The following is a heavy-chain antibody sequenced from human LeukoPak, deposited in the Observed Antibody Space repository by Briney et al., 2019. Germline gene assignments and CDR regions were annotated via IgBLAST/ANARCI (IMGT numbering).Heavy chain of an antibody. CDR3: ARNLGTLATGGVALDI. D-gene: IGHD1-14*01. V-gene: IGHV3-66*01. CDR2: IYTGGST. CDR1: GFTFSNYG. Sequence: GGSLRLSCAASGFTFSNYGMSWIRQAPGKGLEWVSVIYTGGSTHYPDSVMGRFTISRDDSKNTVSLQMNSLRAEDTAVYYCARNLGTLATGGVALDIWGQGTMVTVAS. J-gene: IGHJ3*02.